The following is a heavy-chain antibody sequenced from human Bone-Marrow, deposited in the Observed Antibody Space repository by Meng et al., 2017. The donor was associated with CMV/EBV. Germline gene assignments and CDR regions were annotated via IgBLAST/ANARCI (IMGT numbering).Heavy chain of an antibody. CDR1: GFTFSSYS. J-gene: IGHJ3*02. CDR3: AREPKGRVTIFGVVTPERAFDI. D-gene: IGHD3-3*01. V-gene: IGHV3-21*01. CDR2: ISVTSTYI. Sequence: GESLKISCAASGFTFSSYSMNWVRQAPGKGLEWVSSISVTSTYIYYADSVKGRFTISRDNAKNSLYLQMNSLRVEDTAVYYCAREPKGRVTIFGVVTPERAFDIWGQGTMVTVSS.